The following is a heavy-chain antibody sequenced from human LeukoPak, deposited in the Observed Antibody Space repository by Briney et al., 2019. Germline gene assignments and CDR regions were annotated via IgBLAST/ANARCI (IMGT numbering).Heavy chain of an antibody. CDR2: ISYDGSNK. D-gene: IGHD3-22*01. CDR3: ARDPYYDSSGPLDY. Sequence: GGSLRLSCAASGFTFSSYAMSWVRQAPGKGLEWVAVISYDGSNKYYADSVKGRFTISRDNSKNTLYLQMNSLRAEDTAVYYCARDPYYDSSGPLDYWGQGTLVTVSS. CDR1: GFTFSSYA. J-gene: IGHJ4*02. V-gene: IGHV3-30-3*01.